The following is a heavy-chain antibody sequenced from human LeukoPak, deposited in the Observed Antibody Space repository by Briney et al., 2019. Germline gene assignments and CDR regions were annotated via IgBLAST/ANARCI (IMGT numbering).Heavy chain of an antibody. CDR2: IKSKTDGGTT. CDR3: TTAFGYSYVKFDY. D-gene: IGHD5-18*01. J-gene: IGHJ4*02. CDR1: GFRFSAYW. Sequence: GGSLRLSCAASGFRFSAYWMLWGRQAPGKGLEWVGRIKSKTDGGTTDYAAPVKGRFTISRDDSKNTLYLQMNSLKTEDTAVYYCTTAFGYSYVKFDYWGQGTLVTVSS. V-gene: IGHV3-15*01.